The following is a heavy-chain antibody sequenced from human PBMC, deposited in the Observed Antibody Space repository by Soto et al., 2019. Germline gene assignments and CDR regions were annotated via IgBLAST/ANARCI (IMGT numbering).Heavy chain of an antibody. V-gene: IGHV3-21*01. J-gene: IGHJ3*02. CDR2: ISSSSSYI. D-gene: IGHD1-26*01. CDR3: ARLEGIVGAQDDAFDI. CDR1: GFTFSSYS. Sequence: PGGSLRLSCAASGFTFSSYSMNWVRQAPGKGLEWVSSISSSSSYIYYADSVKGRFTISRDNAKNSLYLQMNSLRAEDTAVYYCARLEGIVGAQDDAFDIWGQGTMVTVSS.